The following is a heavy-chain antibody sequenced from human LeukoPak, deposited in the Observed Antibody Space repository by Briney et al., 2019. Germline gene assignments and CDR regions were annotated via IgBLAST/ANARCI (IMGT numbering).Heavy chain of an antibody. D-gene: IGHD6-13*01. CDR2: ITATGDTA. J-gene: IGHJ4*02. V-gene: IGHV3-23*01. Sequence: PGGSLRLSCVASGFTFTKCAMSWIRQAPGKGLEWVAIITATGDTAYYADSVKGRFTISRDNSKNTLYLQMNSLRAEDTAVYYCARDRIAAALGSFDYWGQGTLVTVSS. CDR1: GFTFTKCA. CDR3: ARDRIAAALGSFDY.